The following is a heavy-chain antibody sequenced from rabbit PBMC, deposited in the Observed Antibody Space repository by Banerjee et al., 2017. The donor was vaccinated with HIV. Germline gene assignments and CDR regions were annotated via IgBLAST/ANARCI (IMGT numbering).Heavy chain of an antibody. D-gene: IGHD4-2*01. CDR1: GFSFSSSYY. CDR2: IYTGSGST. J-gene: IGHJ4*01. CDR3: ARSAAGNGWMYFNL. V-gene: IGHV1S45*01. Sequence: QEQLGESGGDLVKPEGSLTLTCTASGFSFSSSYYMCWVRQAPGKGLEWIGCIYTGSGSTYYARWAKGRFTISKTSSTTVTLQMTSLTAADTATYFCARSAAGNGWMYFNLWGPGTLVTVS.